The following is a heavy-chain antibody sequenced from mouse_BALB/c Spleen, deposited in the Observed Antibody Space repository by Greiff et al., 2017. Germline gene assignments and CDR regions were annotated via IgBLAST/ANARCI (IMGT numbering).Heavy chain of an antibody. CDR1: GYAFSSYW. Sequence: VKLVESGAELVRPGSSVKISCKASGYAFSSYWMNWVKQRPGQGLEWIGQIYPGDGDTNYNGKFKGKATLTADKSSSTAYMQLSSLTSEDSAVYFCARSYYGSSPWYFDVWGAGTTVTVSS. V-gene: IGHV1-80*01. CDR2: IYPGDGDT. D-gene: IGHD1-1*01. J-gene: IGHJ1*01. CDR3: ARSYYGSSPWYFDV.